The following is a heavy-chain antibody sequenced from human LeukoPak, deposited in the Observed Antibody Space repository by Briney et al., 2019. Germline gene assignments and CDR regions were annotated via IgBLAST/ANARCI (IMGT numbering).Heavy chain of an antibody. CDR3: ATDQLDAIYDYWSGYYLY. D-gene: IGHD3-3*01. CDR1: GFTFSTAW. CDR2: IKSNRDGGVI. Sequence: GGSLRVSCSASGFTFSTAWMSCVRHAPGKGLECVGRIKSNRDGGVINFDGPVKGRFTISRDDSRNTLYLQMNSLKIEDTAVYYCATDQLDAIYDYWSGYYLYWGQGTLVTVSS. V-gene: IGHV3-15*01. J-gene: IGHJ4*02.